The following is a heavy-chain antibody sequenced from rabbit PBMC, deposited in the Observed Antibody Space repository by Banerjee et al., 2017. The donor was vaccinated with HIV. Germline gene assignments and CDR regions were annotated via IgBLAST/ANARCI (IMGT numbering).Heavy chain of an antibody. CDR3: ARGSNDYYVGLNL. D-gene: IGHD1-1*01. CDR2: IGGGSGRT. V-gene: IGHV1S45*01. Sequence: LEESGGGLVQPEGSLALTCKVSGFTLSSGYWMCWVRQAPGKGLEWIGCIGGGSGRTYYASWAKGRFTISKTSSTTVTLQMTSLTAADTATYFCARGSNDYYVGLNLWGQGTLVTVS. J-gene: IGHJ4*01. CDR1: GFTLSSGYW.